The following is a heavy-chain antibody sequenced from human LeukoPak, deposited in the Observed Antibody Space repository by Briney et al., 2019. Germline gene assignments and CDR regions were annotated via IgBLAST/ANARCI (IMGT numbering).Heavy chain of an antibody. D-gene: IGHD3-9*01. CDR2: IKEDGSEK. Sequence: GGSLRLSCAASGFTFSDYYMSWVRQAPGKGLEWVANIKEDGSEKHYVDSVKGRFSISRDNAKNSVYLQMNSLRAEDTAVYYCARDRYFSYWGQGTLVTVSS. V-gene: IGHV3-7*01. CDR3: ARDRYFSY. CDR1: GFTFSDYY. J-gene: IGHJ4*02.